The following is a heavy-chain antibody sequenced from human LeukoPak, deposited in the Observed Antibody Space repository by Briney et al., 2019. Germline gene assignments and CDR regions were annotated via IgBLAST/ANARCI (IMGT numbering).Heavy chain of an antibody. J-gene: IGHJ4*02. CDR3: ARDAHYGSGSSFDY. D-gene: IGHD3-10*01. Sequence: AASVKVSCKASGGTFSNYAVSWVRQAPGHGLEWMGEIIPIFGTANYAQKFQGRVTITADESTSTAYLDLSSLISDDTAVYYCARDAHYGSGSSFDYWGQGTLVTVSS. CDR1: GGTFSNYA. CDR2: IIPIFGTA. V-gene: IGHV1-69*01.